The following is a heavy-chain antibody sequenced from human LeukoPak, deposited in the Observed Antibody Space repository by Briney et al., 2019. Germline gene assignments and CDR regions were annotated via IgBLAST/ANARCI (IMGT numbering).Heavy chain of an antibody. CDR3: ARGYSYGYGWFDP. V-gene: IGHV4-59*08. CDR1: GGSISSYY. D-gene: IGHD5-18*01. Sequence: SETLSLTCTVSGGSISSYYWSWIRQPPGKGLEWIGYIYYSGSTNYNPSLKSRVTISVDTSKNQFSLKLSSVTAADTAVYYRARGYSYGYGWFDPWGQGTLVTVSS. J-gene: IGHJ5*02. CDR2: IYYSGST.